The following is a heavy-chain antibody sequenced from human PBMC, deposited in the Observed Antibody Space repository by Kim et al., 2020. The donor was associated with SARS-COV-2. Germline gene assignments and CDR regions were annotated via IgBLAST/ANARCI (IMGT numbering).Heavy chain of an antibody. J-gene: IGHJ4*02. D-gene: IGHD6-13*01. Sequence: SADSGKGRFTLSRDDSTNTLYLQMSSLGVEDTAVYYCAKVIWGATAGANYWGQGILVTVSS. V-gene: IGHV3-23*01. CDR3: AKVIWGATAGANY.